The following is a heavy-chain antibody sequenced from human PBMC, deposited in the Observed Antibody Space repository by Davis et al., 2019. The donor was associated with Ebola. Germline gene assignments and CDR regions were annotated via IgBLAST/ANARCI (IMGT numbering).Heavy chain of an antibody. CDR3: ARDRGLYDFWSGYYSGMDV. CDR2: IYYSGST. Sequence: SETLSLTCTVSGGSVSSGSYYWSWIRQPPGKGLEWIGYIYYSGSTNYNPSPKSRVTISVDTSKNQFSLKLSSVTAADTAVYYCARDRGLYDFWSGYYSGMDVWGQGTTVTVSS. D-gene: IGHD3-3*01. J-gene: IGHJ6*02. CDR1: GGSVSSGSYY. V-gene: IGHV4-61*01.